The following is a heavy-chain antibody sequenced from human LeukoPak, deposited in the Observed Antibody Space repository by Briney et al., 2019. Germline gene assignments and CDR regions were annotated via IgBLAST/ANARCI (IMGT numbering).Heavy chain of an antibody. CDR3: ARAFGDSFPILDY. CDR1: GFTFSSYV. V-gene: IGHV3-33*01. D-gene: IGHD4-17*01. Sequence: GGSLRLSCAASGFTFSSYVMHWVRQAPGKGLEWVAVISYAGSNKYYADSVKGRFTISRDNSKNTLYLQMNSLRAEDTALYYCARAFGDSFPILDYWGQGTLVTVSS. J-gene: IGHJ4*02. CDR2: ISYAGSNK.